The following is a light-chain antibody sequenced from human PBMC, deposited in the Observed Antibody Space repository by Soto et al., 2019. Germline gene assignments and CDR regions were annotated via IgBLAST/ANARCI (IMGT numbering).Light chain of an antibody. CDR1: SSDVGGYHY. J-gene: IGLJ3*02. CDR2: EVS. CDR3: QSFDSSLNERV. V-gene: IGLV2-14*01. Sequence: QSALTQPASVSGSPGQSITISCTGSSSDVGGYHYVSWYQQYPGEAPKLVISEVSNRPSGVPDRFSGSKSGTSASLAITGLQAEDEADYYCQSFDSSLNERVFGGGTQLTVL.